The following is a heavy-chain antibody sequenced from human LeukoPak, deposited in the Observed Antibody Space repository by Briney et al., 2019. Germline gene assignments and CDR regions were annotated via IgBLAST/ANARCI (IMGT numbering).Heavy chain of an antibody. J-gene: IGHJ4*02. Sequence: PSETLSLTCTVSGGSISSYYSSWIRQPPGKGLEWIGYIYYSGSTNYNPSLKSRVTISVDTSKNQFSLKLSSVTAADTAVYYCARRQDDYGDYVLDYWGQGTLVTVSS. D-gene: IGHD4-17*01. V-gene: IGHV4-59*01. CDR3: ARRQDDYGDYVLDY. CDR2: IYYSGST. CDR1: GGSISSYY.